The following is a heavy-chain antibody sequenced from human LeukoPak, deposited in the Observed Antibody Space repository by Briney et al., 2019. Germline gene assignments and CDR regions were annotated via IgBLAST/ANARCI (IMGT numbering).Heavy chain of an antibody. D-gene: IGHD2-21*01. V-gene: IGHV3-53*01. Sequence: PGGSLRLSCAASAFTVSGNYMSWVRQAPGKGLEWVSAIYSAGNTYYADSVKGRFTISRDNSKNTLYLQMNSLRAEDTAVHYCASSYCGGTLCYDHYWGHGTLVTVSS. CDR2: IYSAGNT. CDR1: AFTVSGNY. J-gene: IGHJ4*01. CDR3: ASSYCGGTLCYDHY.